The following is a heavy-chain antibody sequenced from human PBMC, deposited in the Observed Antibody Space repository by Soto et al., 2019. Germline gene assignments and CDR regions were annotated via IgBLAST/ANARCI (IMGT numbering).Heavy chain of an antibody. CDR3: AKTRGPYQGSGWYRDYYYYGMDF. J-gene: IGHJ6*02. CDR2: ISGSGGST. V-gene: IGHV3-23*01. Sequence: RGSLRLSCAASGFTFSSYAMSWARQAPGKGLEWVSAISGSGGSTYYADTVKGRYTISRDNSKNTLYLQMNSLRAEDTAVYYCAKTRGPYQGSGWYRDYYYYGMDFWGQGTTVTVSS. D-gene: IGHD6-19*01. CDR1: GFTFSSYA.